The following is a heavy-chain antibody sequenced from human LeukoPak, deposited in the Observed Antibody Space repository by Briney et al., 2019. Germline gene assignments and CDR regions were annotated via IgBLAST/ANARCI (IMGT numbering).Heavy chain of an antibody. Sequence: SVKVSCKASGGTFSSYAISWVRQAPGQGLGWMGGIIPIFGTANYAQKFRGRVTITADESTSTAYMELSSLRSEDTAVYYCARSGETTVTPNYYYYYYMDVWGKGTTVTVSS. V-gene: IGHV1-69*01. CDR1: GGTFSSYA. D-gene: IGHD4-11*01. J-gene: IGHJ6*03. CDR2: IIPIFGTA. CDR3: ARSGETTVTPNYYYYYYMDV.